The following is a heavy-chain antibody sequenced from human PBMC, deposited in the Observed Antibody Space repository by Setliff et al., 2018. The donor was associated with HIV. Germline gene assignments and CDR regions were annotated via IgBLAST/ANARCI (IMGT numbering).Heavy chain of an antibody. V-gene: IGHV3-7*01. CDR2: VKQDGTET. J-gene: IGHJ4*02. D-gene: IGHD1-26*01. Sequence: GSLRLSCAASGFPFSNYWMGWVRQAPGKGLESVANVKQDGTETLYVDSVKGRFTIPRDNANNLVYLQMNSLRPEDTAMYYCARDPLVGAPDYFDYWGQGTLVTVSS. CDR3: ARDPLVGAPDYFDY. CDR1: GFPFSNYW.